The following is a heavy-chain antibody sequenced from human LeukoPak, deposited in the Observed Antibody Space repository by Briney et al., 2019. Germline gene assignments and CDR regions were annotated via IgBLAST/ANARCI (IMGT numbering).Heavy chain of an antibody. CDR3: ARHRPYSSGWRHFDY. CDR1: GYSFSSYW. V-gene: IGHV5-51*01. J-gene: IGHJ4*02. CDR2: IYPGDSDT. D-gene: IGHD6-19*01. Sequence: LGESLKISCKGSGYSFSSYWVGWVRQMPGKGLEWMGIIYPGDSDTRYSPSFQGQVTISADKSISTAYLQWSSLTASDTAMYYCARHRPYSSGWRHFDYWGQGTLVTVSS.